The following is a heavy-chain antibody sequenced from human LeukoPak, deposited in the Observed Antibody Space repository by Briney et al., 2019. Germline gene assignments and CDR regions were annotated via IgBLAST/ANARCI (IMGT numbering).Heavy chain of an antibody. Sequence: GGSLRLSCAASGFTFSTYWMYWVRQAPGKGLVWVSHINSDGSTTSYADSVKGRFTISRDNAKNTLYLQMNSLIAEDTAVYYCARVQRSSSGWYEAGLDYRGQGTLVTVSS. J-gene: IGHJ4*02. CDR2: INSDGSTT. CDR3: ARVQRSSSGWYEAGLDY. D-gene: IGHD6-19*01. V-gene: IGHV3-74*01. CDR1: GFTFSTYW.